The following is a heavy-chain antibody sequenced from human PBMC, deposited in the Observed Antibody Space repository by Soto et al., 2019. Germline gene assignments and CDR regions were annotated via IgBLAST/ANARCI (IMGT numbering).Heavy chain of an antibody. J-gene: IGHJ4*02. CDR1: GGSISSYY. V-gene: IGHV4-59*01. D-gene: IGHD6-13*01. CDR3: ARYSSSVVYYFDY. CDR2: IYYSGST. Sequence: SETLSLTCTVSGGSISSYYWSWVRQLPGKGLEWIGYIYYSGSTNYNPSLKSRVTISVDTSKNQFSLKLSSVTAADTAVYYCARYSSSVVYYFDYWGQGTLVTVSS.